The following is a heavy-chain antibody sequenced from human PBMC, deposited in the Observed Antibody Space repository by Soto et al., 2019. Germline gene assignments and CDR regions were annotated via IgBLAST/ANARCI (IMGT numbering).Heavy chain of an antibody. J-gene: IGHJ4*02. V-gene: IGHV4-4*07. D-gene: IGHD1-7*01. Sequence: QVQVKESGPGLVKPSETLSLTCTVSGGSITDYSWSWIRQSAGKGLEWLGRISINGNSHYHPSLSSRVIMSIETSKNQCSLNLRSVTAADTAVYYCARESGDNWTYEVEWGQGTLVTVSS. CDR2: ISINGNS. CDR3: ARESGDNWTYEVE. CDR1: GGSITDYS.